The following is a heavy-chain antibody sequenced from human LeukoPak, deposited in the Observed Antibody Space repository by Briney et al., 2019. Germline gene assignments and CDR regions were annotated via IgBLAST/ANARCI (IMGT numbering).Heavy chain of an antibody. CDR2: IYYSGST. CDR1: GGSISSSSSY. J-gene: IGHJ5*02. Sequence: SETLSLTCTVSGGSISSSSSYWAWIRHPPGTGLEWIGSIYYSGSTYYSPSLKSRLTISVDTSKNQFSLKLSSVTAADTAVYYCARLNSPGWFDPWGQGTLVTVSS. V-gene: IGHV4-39*01. CDR3: ARLNSPGWFDP.